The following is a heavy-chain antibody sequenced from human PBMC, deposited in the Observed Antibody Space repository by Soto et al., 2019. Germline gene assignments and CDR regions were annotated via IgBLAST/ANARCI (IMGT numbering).Heavy chain of an antibody. Sequence: SETLSLTCAVSGDSISTNNWWSWVRQPPGRGLEWIGEAYHNGLTNYNPSLKSRVTMSVDTSKNQFSLKLTSVTAADTAIYYCARDAAVPGESDRFDYWGQGTLVTVSS. V-gene: IGHV4-4*02. J-gene: IGHJ4*02. D-gene: IGHD6-19*01. CDR1: GDSISTNNW. CDR3: ARDAAVPGESDRFDY. CDR2: AYHNGLT.